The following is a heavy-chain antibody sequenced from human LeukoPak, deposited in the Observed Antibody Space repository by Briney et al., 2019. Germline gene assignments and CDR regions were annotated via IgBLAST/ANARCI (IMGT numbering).Heavy chain of an antibody. D-gene: IGHD6-19*01. V-gene: IGHV3-33*01. CDR1: GFTFSSYG. J-gene: IGHJ5*02. CDR2: IWYDGSNK. CDR3: ARVPQWLVLFSWFDP. Sequence: GRSLRLSCAASGFTFSSYGMHWVRQAPGKGLEWVAVIWYDGSNKYYADSVKGRFTISRDNSKNTLYLQMNSLRAEDTAVYYCARVPQWLVLFSWFDPWGQGTLVTVSS.